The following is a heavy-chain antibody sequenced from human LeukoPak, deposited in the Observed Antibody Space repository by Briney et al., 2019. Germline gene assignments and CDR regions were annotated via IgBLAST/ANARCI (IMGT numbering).Heavy chain of an antibody. V-gene: IGHV7-4-1*02. Sequence: GASVKVSCKASGYTFTSYDINWVRQATGQGLEWMGWINTNTGNPTYAQGVTGRFVFSLDTSVSTAYLQISSLKAEDTAVYYCARGMFGHRRGPFDPWGQGTLVTVSS. CDR1: GYTFTSYD. CDR3: ARGMFGHRRGPFDP. J-gene: IGHJ5*02. D-gene: IGHD3-16*01. CDR2: INTNTGNP.